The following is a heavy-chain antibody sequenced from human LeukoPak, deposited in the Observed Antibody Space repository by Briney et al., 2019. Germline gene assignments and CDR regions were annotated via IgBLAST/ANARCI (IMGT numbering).Heavy chain of an antibody. D-gene: IGHD4-17*01. Sequence: ASATVSCKASGFTFTSYAITWVRQAPGQGLEWMGWIITYNGNTHYAQKLQGRVTLTTDTSTNTAYMELRGLRSDDTAVYYCAKTTVTSEEYFYYYMDVWGKGTTVTVSS. J-gene: IGHJ6*03. CDR2: IITYNGNT. CDR1: GFTFTSYA. V-gene: IGHV1-18*01. CDR3: AKTTVTSEEYFYYYMDV.